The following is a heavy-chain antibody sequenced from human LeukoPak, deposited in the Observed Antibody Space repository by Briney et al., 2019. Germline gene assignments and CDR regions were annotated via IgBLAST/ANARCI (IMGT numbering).Heavy chain of an antibody. Sequence: GGSLRLSCAASGFTFSAYAMTWVRQGPGTGLECVSTIATSDAYTYYADSVQGRFTISRDNSKNTLYLQMNSLRAEDTAVYYCAKDRVVIMPASLNYWGQGTLVTVSS. CDR3: AKDRVVIMPASLNY. CDR1: GFTFSAYA. V-gene: IGHV3-23*01. J-gene: IGHJ4*02. CDR2: IATSDAYT. D-gene: IGHD2-21*01.